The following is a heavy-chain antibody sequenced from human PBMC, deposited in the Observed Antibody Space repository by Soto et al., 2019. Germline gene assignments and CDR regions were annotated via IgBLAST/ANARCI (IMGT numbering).Heavy chain of an antibody. CDR1: GFTFSSYW. CDR3: ARVLPGIAAAGTFFAFDI. J-gene: IGHJ3*02. CDR2: IKQDGSEK. V-gene: IGHV3-7*01. D-gene: IGHD6-13*01. Sequence: GGSLRLSCAASGFTFSSYWMSWVRQAPGKGLEWVANIKQDGSEKYYVDSVKGRFTISRDNAKNSLYLQMNSLRAEDTAVYYCARVLPGIAAAGTFFAFDIWGQGTMVTVSS.